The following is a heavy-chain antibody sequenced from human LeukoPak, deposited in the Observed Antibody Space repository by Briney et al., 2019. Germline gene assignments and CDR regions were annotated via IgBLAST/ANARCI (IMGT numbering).Heavy chain of an antibody. CDR2: INWNGGST. Sequence: GGSLRLSCAASGFTFDDYGMSWVRQAPGKGLEWVSGINWNGGSTGYADSVKGRFTISRDNAKNSLYLQMNSLRAEDTALYHCARDAPYYDTAMGENWFDPWGQGTLVTVSS. CDR3: ARDAPYYDTAMGENWFDP. J-gene: IGHJ5*02. CDR1: GFTFDDYG. D-gene: IGHD5-18*01. V-gene: IGHV3-20*01.